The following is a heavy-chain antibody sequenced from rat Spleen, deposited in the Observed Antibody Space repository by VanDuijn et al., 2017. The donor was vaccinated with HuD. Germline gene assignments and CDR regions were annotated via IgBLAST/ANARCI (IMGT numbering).Heavy chain of an antibody. CDR2: ISYSGST. CDR1: GYSITSNY. D-gene: IGHD1-9*01. CDR3: TRGHYGYTYVMDA. J-gene: IGHJ4*01. V-gene: IGHV3-1*01. Sequence: EVQLQESGPGLVKPSQSLSLTCSVTGYSITSNYWGWIRKFPGNKMEWIGHISYSGSTSYNPSLKSRISITRDTSKNQFFLQLNSVTTEDTATYYCTRGHYGYTYVMDAWGQGASVTVSS.